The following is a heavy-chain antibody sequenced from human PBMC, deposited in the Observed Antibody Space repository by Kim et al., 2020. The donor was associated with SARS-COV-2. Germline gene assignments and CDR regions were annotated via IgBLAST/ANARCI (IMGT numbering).Heavy chain of an antibody. D-gene: IGHD2-2*01. J-gene: IGHJ6*02. V-gene: IGHV4-34*01. CDR1: GGSFSAYY. CDR3: ARFPWCSSTSCYYSYGMDV. Sequence: SETLSLTCAVYGGSFSAYYWSWNRQPQGKGLEWIGEINHSGSTNYNPSLKSRVTISVDTSKNQFSLKVSSVTAADTAVYTCARFPWCSSTSCYYSYGMDVWGQGTTVTVSS. CDR2: INHSGST.